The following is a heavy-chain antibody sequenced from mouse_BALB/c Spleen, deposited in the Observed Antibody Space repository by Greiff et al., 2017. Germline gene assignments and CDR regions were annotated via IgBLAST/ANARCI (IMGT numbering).Heavy chain of an antibody. CDR3: ARQSGNSYFDY. J-gene: IGHJ2*01. V-gene: IGHV5-9-3*01. D-gene: IGHD1-3*01. CDR2: ISSGGSYT. Sequence: EVKLMESGGGLVKPGGSLKLSCAASGFTFSSYAMSWVRQTPEKRLEWVATISSGGSYTYYPDSVKGRFTISRDNAKNTLYLQMSSLKSEDTAMYYCARQSGNSYFDYWGQGTTLTVSS. CDR1: GFTFSSYA.